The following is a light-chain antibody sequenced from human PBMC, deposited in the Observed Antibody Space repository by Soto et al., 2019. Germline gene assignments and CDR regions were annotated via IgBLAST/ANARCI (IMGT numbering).Light chain of an antibody. J-gene: IGKJ1*01. CDR2: AAS. CDR1: QGISNY. CDR3: EAYDSGSWT. Sequence: DIQMTQSPSSLSASVGDRVTITCRASQGISNYLAWYQQKPGNVPRHLIYAASTLQSGVPSRFSGSGSGTEFTLTISSLQPDDVANDEDEAYDSGSWTVGQGTKVLIK. V-gene: IGKV1-27*01.